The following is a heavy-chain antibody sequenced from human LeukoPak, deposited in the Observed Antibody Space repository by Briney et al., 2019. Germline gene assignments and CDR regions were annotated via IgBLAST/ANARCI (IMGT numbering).Heavy chain of an antibody. CDR3: ASLALYDSSGYYPYSAPLNY. CDR2: ISSSSSYI. V-gene: IGHV3-21*01. CDR1: GFTFSSYS. J-gene: IGHJ4*02. Sequence: GGSLRLSCAASGFTFSSYSMNWVRQAPGTGLEWVSSISSSSSYIYYADSVKGRFAISRDNAKNSLYLQMNSLRAEDTAVYYCASLALYDSSGYYPYSAPLNYWGQGTLVTVSS. D-gene: IGHD3-22*01.